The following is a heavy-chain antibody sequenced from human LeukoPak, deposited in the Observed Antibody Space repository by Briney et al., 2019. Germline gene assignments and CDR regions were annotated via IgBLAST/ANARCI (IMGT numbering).Heavy chain of an antibody. J-gene: IGHJ6*03. D-gene: IGHD2-15*01. CDR2: INPNSGGT. V-gene: IGHV1-2*02. Sequence: ASVKVSCKASGYTFTGYYMHWVRQAPGQGLERMGWINPNSGGTNYAQKFQGRVTMTRDTSISTAYMELSRLRSDDTAVYYCARDIVVVVAARDYYYMDVWGKGTTVTVSS. CDR3: ARDIVVVVAARDYYYMDV. CDR1: GYTFTGYY.